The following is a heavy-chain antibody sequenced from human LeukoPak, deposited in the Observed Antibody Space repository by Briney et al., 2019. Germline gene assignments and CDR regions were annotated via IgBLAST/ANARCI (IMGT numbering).Heavy chain of an antibody. CDR3: AKIPKGGYFDS. J-gene: IGHJ4*02. CDR1: GFTFNNYA. CDR2: ISPSGDST. Sequence: GGSLRLSCAASGFTFNNYAMNWVRQAPGKGLEWVSHISPSGDSTYYADSVKGRFTISRDSSKNTLSLQMNSLRAEDTAVYFCAKIPKGGYFDSWGQGTLVTVSS. V-gene: IGHV3-23*01. D-gene: IGHD2-2*01.